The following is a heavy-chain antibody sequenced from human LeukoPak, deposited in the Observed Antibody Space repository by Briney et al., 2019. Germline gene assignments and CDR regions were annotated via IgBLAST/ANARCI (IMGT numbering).Heavy chain of an antibody. D-gene: IGHD6-13*01. J-gene: IGHJ5*02. CDR2: INPNSGGT. Sequence: ASVKVSCKASGYTFTGYYMHWVRQAPGQGLEWMGWINPNSGGTNYAQKFQGRVTMTRDTSISTAYMELSRLRSEDTAVYYCAREGVAAAGTDNWFDPWGQGTLVTVSS. CDR1: GYTFTGYY. CDR3: AREGVAAAGTDNWFDP. V-gene: IGHV1-2*02.